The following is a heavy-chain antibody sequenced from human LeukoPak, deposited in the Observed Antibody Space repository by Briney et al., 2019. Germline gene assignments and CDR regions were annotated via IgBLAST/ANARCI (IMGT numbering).Heavy chain of an antibody. Sequence: GGSLRLSCAASGFTFSTSWMHWVRQAPGKGLVWVSRINHDGRNTIYADSVKGRFTISRDNAKNSLYLQMNSLRVEDTAVYYCAKEGRSLQTYWGQGTLVTVSS. V-gene: IGHV3-74*01. CDR1: GFTFSTSW. CDR3: AKEGRSLQTY. J-gene: IGHJ4*02. CDR2: INHDGRNT. D-gene: IGHD5-24*01.